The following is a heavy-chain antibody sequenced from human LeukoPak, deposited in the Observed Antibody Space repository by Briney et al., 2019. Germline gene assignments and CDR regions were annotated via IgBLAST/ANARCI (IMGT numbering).Heavy chain of an antibody. CDR2: ISGSGGST. J-gene: IGHJ6*02. D-gene: IGHD2-21*02. CDR3: AKDLGVPYCGGDCYSYYGMDV. V-gene: IGHV3-23*01. CDR1: GSTFSSYA. Sequence: PGGSLRLSCAASGSTFSSYAMSWVRQAPGKGLEWVSAISGSGGSTYYADSVKGRFTISRDNSKNTLYLQMNSLRAEDTAVYYCAKDLGVPYCGGDCYSYYGMDVWGQGTTVTVSS.